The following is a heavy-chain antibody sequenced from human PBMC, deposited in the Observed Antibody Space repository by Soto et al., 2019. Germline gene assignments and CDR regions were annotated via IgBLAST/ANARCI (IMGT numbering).Heavy chain of an antibody. Sequence: QVQLVESGGGVVQPGRSLRLSCAASGFIFSDYDMHWVRQAPGKGLEWVAVISYGGDNKYYADSVRGRFAISRDNLKNTLYLQMNSLNPEDTAVYHCAKARHSTSWYGVEADFWGQGTLVTVSS. CDR3: AKARHSTSWYGVEADF. D-gene: IGHD6-13*01. CDR1: GFIFSDYD. J-gene: IGHJ4*02. CDR2: ISYGGDNK. V-gene: IGHV3-30*09.